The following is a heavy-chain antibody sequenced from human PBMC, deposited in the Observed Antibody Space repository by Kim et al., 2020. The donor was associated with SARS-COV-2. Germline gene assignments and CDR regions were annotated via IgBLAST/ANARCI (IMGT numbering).Heavy chain of an antibody. CDR2: IKSKTDGGTT. CDR3: TTPYPSYTYATYYYYGMDV. J-gene: IGHJ6*02. D-gene: IGHD3-16*02. V-gene: IGHV3-15*01. Sequence: GGSLRLSCAASGFTFSNAWMSWVRQAPGKGLEWVGRIKSKTDGGTTDYAAPVKGRFTISRDDSKNTLYLQMNSLKTEDTAVYYCTTPYPSYTYATYYYYGMDVWGQGTTVTVSS. CDR1: GFTFSNAW.